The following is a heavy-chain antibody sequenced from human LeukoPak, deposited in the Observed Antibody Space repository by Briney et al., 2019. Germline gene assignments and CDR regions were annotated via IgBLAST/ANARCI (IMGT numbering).Heavy chain of an antibody. V-gene: IGHV3-48*03. CDR2: ISNTGDII. CDR3: ARGIVATLPEFDP. J-gene: IGHJ5*02. D-gene: IGHD5-12*01. CDR1: GFTFSHYE. Sequence: GGSLRLSCAASGFTFSHYEMNWVRQAPGKGLEWISHISNTGDIIHYADSVEGRFTISRDNAKNTLYLQMNSLRAEDTAVYYCARGIVATLPEFDPWGQGTLVTVSS.